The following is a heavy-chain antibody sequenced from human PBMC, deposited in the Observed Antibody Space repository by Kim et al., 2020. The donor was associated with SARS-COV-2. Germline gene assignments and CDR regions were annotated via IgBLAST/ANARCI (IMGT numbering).Heavy chain of an antibody. CDR1: GFNFNKAW. D-gene: IGHD2-21*02. Sequence: GGSLRLSCAASGFNFNKAWMSWVRQAPGKGLEWVGRIKSTGDGGTIDYAAPAKGRFTISRDDSKNTVDLQMNSLKTEDTAVYYCTTDRGAYCGGDCYEGYCGQGTLVTVSS. V-gene: IGHV3-15*01. CDR3: TTDRGAYCGGDCYEGY. J-gene: IGHJ4*02. CDR2: IKSTGDGGTI.